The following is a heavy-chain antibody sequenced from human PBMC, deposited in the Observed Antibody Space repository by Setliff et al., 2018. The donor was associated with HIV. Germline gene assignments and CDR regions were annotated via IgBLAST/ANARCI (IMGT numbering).Heavy chain of an antibody. D-gene: IGHD3-22*01. J-gene: IGHJ4*02. CDR3: ARGRSLSSSWYYSGFDY. V-gene: IGHV4-4*02. CDR2: IWRSRST. Sequence: SETLSLTCAVSGGSISSSNWWTWVRQPAGKGLEWIGEIWRSRSTNYNPSLKSVVTISVDKSKNQFPLKLSSVTAADTAVYSCARGRSLSSSWYYSGFDYWGQGTLVTVSS. CDR1: GGSISSSNW.